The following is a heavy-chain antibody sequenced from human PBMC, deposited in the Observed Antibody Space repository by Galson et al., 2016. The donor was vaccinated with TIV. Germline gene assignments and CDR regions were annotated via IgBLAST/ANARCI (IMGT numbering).Heavy chain of an antibody. D-gene: IGHD6-19*01. CDR3: AHANLQWLIQAFDF. J-gene: IGHJ4*02. CDR2: IYWDDDK. CDR1: GFSLNTRGVG. V-gene: IGHV2-5*02. Sequence: PALVKPTQTLTLTCTFSGFSLNTRGVGVGWIRQPPGKDLEWRALIYWDDDKRYSPSLKNRLTITKDTSKNQVVLTMTNMDPVDTTTYYCAHANLQWLIQAFDFWGQGTLVTVSS.